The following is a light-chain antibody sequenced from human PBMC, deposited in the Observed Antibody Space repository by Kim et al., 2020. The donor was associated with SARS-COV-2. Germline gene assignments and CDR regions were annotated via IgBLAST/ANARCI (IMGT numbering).Light chain of an antibody. CDR2: DAS. V-gene: IGKV1-5*01. Sequence: DVQMTQSPSTLSASVGDRVTITCRASQSIYSWLAWYQQESGKAPKLLMYDASILQSGVPSRFSGSGSGAEFTLTISSLQPADFATYYCQHYHSSSPFSFGGGTKVDIK. CDR3: QHYHSSSPFS. CDR1: QSIYSW. J-gene: IGKJ4*01.